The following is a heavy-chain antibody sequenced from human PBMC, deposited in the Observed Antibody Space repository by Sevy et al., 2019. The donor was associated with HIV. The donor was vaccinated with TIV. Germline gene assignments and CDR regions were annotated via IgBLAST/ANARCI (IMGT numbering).Heavy chain of an antibody. CDR1: GFTFADHA. CDR3: ARDHGTDGACFRSGYFDY. Sequence: GGSLRLSCAASGFTFADHAFHWVRQAPGKGLEWVAIISFDGRNKRLAESVKDRFTISRDDSKNTVYLQMTSLRPEETAVYYCARDHGTDGACFRSGYFDYWGQGTLVTVSS. CDR2: ISFDGRNK. D-gene: IGHD2-8*01. V-gene: IGHV3-30*04. J-gene: IGHJ4*02.